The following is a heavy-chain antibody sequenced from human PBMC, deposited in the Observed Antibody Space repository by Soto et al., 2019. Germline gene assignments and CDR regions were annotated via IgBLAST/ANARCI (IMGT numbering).Heavy chain of an antibody. Sequence: ASVKVSCKASGYTFTSYGISWVRQAPGQGLEWMGWISAYNGNTNYAQKLQGRVTMTTDTSTSTAYMELRSLRSDDTAVYYCARIEEDYDILTGPDYWGRGTLLTVSS. J-gene: IGHJ4*02. V-gene: IGHV1-18*01. CDR2: ISAYNGNT. D-gene: IGHD3-9*01. CDR3: ARIEEDYDILTGPDY. CDR1: GYTFTSYG.